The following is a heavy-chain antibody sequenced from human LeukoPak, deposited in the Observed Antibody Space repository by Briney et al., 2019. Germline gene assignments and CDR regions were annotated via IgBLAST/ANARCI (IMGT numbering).Heavy chain of an antibody. CDR1: GFTFSSYS. D-gene: IGHD6-19*01. V-gene: IGHV3-21*01. CDR2: ISSSSSYI. Sequence: GGSLRLSCAASGFTFSSYSMNWVRQAPGEGLEWVSSISSSSSYIYYADSVKGRFTISRDNAKNSLYLQMNSLRAEDTAVYYCAREPSSGWRDGLDYWGQGTLVTVSS. J-gene: IGHJ4*02. CDR3: AREPSSGWRDGLDY.